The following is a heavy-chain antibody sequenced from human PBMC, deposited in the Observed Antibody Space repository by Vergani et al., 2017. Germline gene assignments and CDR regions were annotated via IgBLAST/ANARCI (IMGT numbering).Heavy chain of an antibody. CDR1: GFTFSSYS. Sequence: EVQLVESGGGLVQPGGSLRLSCAASGFTFSSYSMNWVRQAPGKGLEWVSYISSSSSTIYYADPVKGRFTISRDNAKNSLYLQMNSLRAEDTSVYYCAREYYDFWCGYVGSFRYYIAVWGKGTTVTVSS. J-gene: IGHJ6*03. CDR2: ISSSSSTI. CDR3: AREYYDFWCGYVGSFRYYIAV. V-gene: IGHV3-48*01. D-gene: IGHD3-3*01.